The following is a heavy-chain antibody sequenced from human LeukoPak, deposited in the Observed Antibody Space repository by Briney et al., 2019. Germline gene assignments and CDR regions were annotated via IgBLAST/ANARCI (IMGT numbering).Heavy chain of an antibody. J-gene: IGHJ6*03. CDR2: IYCSGST. CDR1: GGSISSYY. Sequence: SETLSLTCTVSGGSISSYYWSWIRQPPGKGLEWIGYIYCSGSTNYNPSLKSRVTISVDTSKNQFSLKLSSVTAADTAVYYCARAPLGYCSSTSCYGDYYYYMDVWGKGTTVTVSS. D-gene: IGHD2-2*01. CDR3: ARAPLGYCSSTSCYGDYYYYMDV. V-gene: IGHV4-59*01.